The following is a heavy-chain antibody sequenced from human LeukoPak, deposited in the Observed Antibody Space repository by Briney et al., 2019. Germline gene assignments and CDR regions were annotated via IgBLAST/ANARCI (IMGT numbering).Heavy chain of an antibody. V-gene: IGHV1-2*06. D-gene: IGHD3-22*01. J-gene: IGHJ4*02. CDR2: INPNSGGT. CDR1: GYTFTGYY. CDR3: ARGNYDSSGRHFDY. Sequence: ASVKVSCKASGYTFTGYYMHWVRQAPGQGLERMGRINPNSGGTNYAQKFQGRVTMTRDTSISTAYMELSRLRSDDTAVYYCARGNYDSSGRHFDYWGQGTLVTVSS.